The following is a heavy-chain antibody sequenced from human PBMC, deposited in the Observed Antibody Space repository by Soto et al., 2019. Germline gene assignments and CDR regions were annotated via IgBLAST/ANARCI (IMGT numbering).Heavy chain of an antibody. CDR3: AGGTVDYAWSDP. V-gene: IGHV4-30-4*01. CDR2: IYYSGST. Sequence: PSETLSLTCTVSGGSISSGDYYWSWIRQPPGKGLEWIGYIYYSGSTYYNPSLKSRVTISVDTSKNQFSLKLSSVTAADTAVYYCAGGTVDYAWSDPWGQGTLVTVSS. D-gene: IGHD4-17*01. CDR1: GGSISSGDYY. J-gene: IGHJ5*02.